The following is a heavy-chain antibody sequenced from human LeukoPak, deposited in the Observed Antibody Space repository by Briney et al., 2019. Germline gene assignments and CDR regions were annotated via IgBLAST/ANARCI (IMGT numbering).Heavy chain of an antibody. J-gene: IGHJ4*02. V-gene: IGHV4-59*08. D-gene: IGHD3-22*01. CDR1: GGSISSYY. CDR3: VYDSSGYYYNFDY. CDR2: IYYSGSS. Sequence: SETLSLTCTVSGGSISSYYCTWIRQPPGKGLEWIGYIYYSGSSNYNPSLKSRVTISVDTSKNHLSLKLTSVTAADTAMYYCVYDSSGYYYNFDYWGQGILVTVSS.